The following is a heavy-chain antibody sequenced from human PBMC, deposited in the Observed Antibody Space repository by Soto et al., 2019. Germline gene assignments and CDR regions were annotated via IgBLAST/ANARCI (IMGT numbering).Heavy chain of an antibody. CDR1: GFTISSYW. Sequence: EVQLVESGGTLVQPGESLRLSCAASGFTISSYWMSWVRQAPGKGLEWVANIKQDGSERYYMGSVNGRFTISRDNAKNSLSLQMSSLTVEDTAVYYCARWDNGYDFGGQGTLVTISS. D-gene: IGHD5-12*01. V-gene: IGHV3-7*01. CDR3: ARWDNGYDF. J-gene: IGHJ4*02. CDR2: IKQDGSER.